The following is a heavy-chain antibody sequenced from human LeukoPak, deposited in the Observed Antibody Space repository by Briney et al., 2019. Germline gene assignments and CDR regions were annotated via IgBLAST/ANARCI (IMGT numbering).Heavy chain of an antibody. D-gene: IGHD3-3*01. CDR3: AKGGSITIFGVAQSAFDI. J-gene: IGHJ3*02. V-gene: IGHV3-33*06. CDR1: GFTFSGYG. Sequence: GRSLRLSCAASGFTFSGYGMHWVRQAPGKGLEWVAVIWYDGRNKYYGDSVKGRFTISRDNSKNTLYLQMNSLRAEDTAVYYCAKGGSITIFGVAQSAFDIWGQGTMVTVSS. CDR2: IWYDGRNK.